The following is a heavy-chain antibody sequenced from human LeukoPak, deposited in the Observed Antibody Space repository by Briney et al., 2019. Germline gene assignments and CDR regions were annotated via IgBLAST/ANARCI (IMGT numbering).Heavy chain of an antibody. J-gene: IGHJ4*02. Sequence: GGSLRLSCAASGFTFSSYAMHWVRQAPGKGLEWVAVISYDGSNKYYADSVKGRFTISRDNSKNTLYLQMNSLRAEDTAVYYCAKDSRYGYRWDYDYWGQGTLVTVSS. V-gene: IGHV3-30*04. CDR3: AKDSRYGYRWDYDY. CDR1: GFTFSSYA. D-gene: IGHD5-18*01. CDR2: ISYDGSNK.